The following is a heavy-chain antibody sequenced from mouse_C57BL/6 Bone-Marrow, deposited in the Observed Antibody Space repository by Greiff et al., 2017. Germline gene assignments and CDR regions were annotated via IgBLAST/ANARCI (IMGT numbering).Heavy chain of an antibody. D-gene: IGHD4-1*01. Sequence: VQLQQSGAELVKPGASVKISCKASGYAFSSYWMNWVKQRPGKGLEWIGQIYPGDGDTNYNGKFKGKATLTADKSSSTAYMQLSSLTSEDSAVYFCARNNPSRTGTSRYAMDYWGQGTSVTVSS. CDR3: ARNNPSRTGTSRYAMDY. J-gene: IGHJ4*01. CDR1: GYAFSSYW. V-gene: IGHV1-80*01. CDR2: IYPGDGDT.